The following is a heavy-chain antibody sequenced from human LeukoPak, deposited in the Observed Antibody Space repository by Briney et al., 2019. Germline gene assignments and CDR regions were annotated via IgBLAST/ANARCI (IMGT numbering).Heavy chain of an antibody. CDR1: GFTFNNAW. V-gene: IGHV3-15*01. CDR3: TSRPPQYWRPEDY. D-gene: IGHD2-15*01. CDR2: IKSKIDGETV. Sequence: PGGSLRLSCAASGFTFNNAWMSWVRQAPGKELEWVGRIKSKIDGETVDYAARVKGRFTISRDDSVNMLYLQMNSLKTEDTAVYYCTSRPPQYWRPEDYWGQGTLVSVSS. J-gene: IGHJ4*02.